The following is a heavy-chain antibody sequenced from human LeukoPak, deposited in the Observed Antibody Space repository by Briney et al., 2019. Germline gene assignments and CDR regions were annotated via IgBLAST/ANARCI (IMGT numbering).Heavy chain of an antibody. D-gene: IGHD2-21*01. J-gene: IGHJ5*02. V-gene: IGHV4-59*08. CDR1: GGSISSYY. Sequence: SETLPLPCTVSGGSISSYYWSWIRQPPGKGLEWIGYIYYSGSTNYNPSLKSRVTISVDTSKNQFSLKLSSVTAADTAVYYCARQGDVSGDWIDPSGHGNPVTVSS. CDR3: ARQGDVSGDWIDP. CDR2: IYYSGST.